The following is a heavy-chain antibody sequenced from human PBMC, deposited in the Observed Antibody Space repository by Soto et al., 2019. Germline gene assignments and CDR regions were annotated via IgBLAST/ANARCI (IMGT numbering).Heavy chain of an antibody. D-gene: IGHD3-16*01. CDR2: IYSGGST. V-gene: IGHV3-66*01. Sequence: GGSLSLSCAASGFTVSSNYMSWVRQAPGKGLEWVSVIYSGGSTYYADSVKGRFTISRDNSKNTLYLQMNSLRAEDTAVYYCARDQNYIWGSYPTRYFDLWGRGTLVTVSS. CDR3: ARDQNYIWGSYPTRYFDL. J-gene: IGHJ2*01. CDR1: GFTVSSNY.